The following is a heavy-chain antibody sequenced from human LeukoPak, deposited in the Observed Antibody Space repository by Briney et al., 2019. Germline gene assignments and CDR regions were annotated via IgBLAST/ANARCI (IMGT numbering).Heavy chain of an antibody. CDR3: ARDRIAARSGIGMDV. CDR2: IYTSGST. Sequence: PSETLSLTCTVSGGSISSYYWSWIRQPAGKGLEWIGRIYTSGSTNYNPSLKSRVTMSVDTSKNQFSLKLSSVTAADTAVYYCARDRIAARSGIGMDVWGQGTTVTVSS. CDR1: GGSISSYY. D-gene: IGHD6-13*01. V-gene: IGHV4-4*07. J-gene: IGHJ6*02.